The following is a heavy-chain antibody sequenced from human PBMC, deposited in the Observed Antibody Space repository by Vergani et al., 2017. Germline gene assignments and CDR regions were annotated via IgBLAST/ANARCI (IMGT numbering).Heavy chain of an antibody. CDR3: TSRGIAVAGSDSDY. D-gene: IGHD6-19*01. CDR2: IRSKANSYAT. J-gene: IGHJ4*02. Sequence: EVQLLESGGDLVQPGGSLRLSCAASGFTFSGSAMHWVRQASGKGLEWVGRIRSKANSYATAYAASVKGRFTISRDDSKNTAYLQMNSLKTEDTAVYYCTSRGIAVAGSDSDYWGQGTLVTVSS. V-gene: IGHV3-73*01. CDR1: GFTFSGSA.